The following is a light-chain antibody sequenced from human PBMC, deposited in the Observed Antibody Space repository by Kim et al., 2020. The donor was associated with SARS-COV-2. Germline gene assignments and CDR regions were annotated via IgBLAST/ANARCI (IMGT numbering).Light chain of an antibody. CDR1: QSVTNNN. Sequence: EIVLTQSPGTLSLYPGDRATLSCRASQSVTNNNFAWFQQKPGQAPRLLIFGASTRATGIPDRFSGSGSGTDFTLTISRLEPEDFAVYYCQQYAGPPRTFGQGTKLEI. CDR3: QQYAGPPRT. J-gene: IGKJ2*01. V-gene: IGKV3-20*01. CDR2: GAS.